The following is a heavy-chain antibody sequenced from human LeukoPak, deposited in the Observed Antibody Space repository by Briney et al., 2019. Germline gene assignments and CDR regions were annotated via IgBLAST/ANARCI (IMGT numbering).Heavy chain of an antibody. CDR1: GYTFTGYY. Sequence: ASVKVSCKASGYTFTGYYMHWVRQAPGQGLEWMGWINPNSGGTNYAQKFQGRVTMTRDTSISTAYMELSRLRSDDTAVYYCATLGKGVITTSGTASDYWGQGTLVTVSS. D-gene: IGHD3-22*01. CDR2: INPNSGGT. CDR3: ATLGKGVITTSGTASDY. J-gene: IGHJ4*02. V-gene: IGHV1-2*02.